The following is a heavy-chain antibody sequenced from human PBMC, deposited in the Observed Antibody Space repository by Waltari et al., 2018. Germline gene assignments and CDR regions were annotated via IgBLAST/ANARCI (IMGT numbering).Heavy chain of an antibody. Sequence: EVQLVESGGGLVQPGGSLRLSCAASGFSIRSYEMNWVRQAPGKGRELVSYMSSSGTTIYYADSVKCRFTISRDNAKNSLYLQMNSLRAEDTAVYYCARDRLLDYYGMDVWGQGTTVTVSS. CDR3: ARDRLLDYYGMDV. V-gene: IGHV3-48*03. J-gene: IGHJ6*02. CDR1: GFSIRSYE. D-gene: IGHD6-25*01. CDR2: MSSSGTTI.